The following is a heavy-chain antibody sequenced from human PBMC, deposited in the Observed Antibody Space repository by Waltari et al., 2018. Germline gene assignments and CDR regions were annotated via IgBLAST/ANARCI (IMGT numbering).Heavy chain of an antibody. Sequence: EVQLLESGGGLVQPGGSLRLSCEASGFTFRSYAMSWVRQAPGKGWEWVSSITGSGGTTYSADSVKGRFTISRDNSKNTLYLQMSSLRAEDTAVYYCAKDPSYTSGRGGLDYWGQGTLVTVSS. CDR2: ITGSGGTT. CDR1: GFTFRSYA. J-gene: IGHJ4*02. CDR3: AKDPSYTSGRGGLDY. D-gene: IGHD6-19*01. V-gene: IGHV3-23*01.